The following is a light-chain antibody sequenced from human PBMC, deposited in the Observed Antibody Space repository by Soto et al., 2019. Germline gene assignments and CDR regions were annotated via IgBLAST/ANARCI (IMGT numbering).Light chain of an antibody. J-gene: IGKJ1*01. CDR3: QHCGSSSWT. CDR1: QSVSSDS. V-gene: IGKV3-20*01. Sequence: EIVLTQSPGTLSLSPGERATLSCRASQSVSSDSLAWYQQKPGQAPRLLIYGASSRATGIPDRFSGSASGTYFPLTIRRLEPEDCAEYYRQHCGSSSWTFGQGTKVEIK. CDR2: GAS.